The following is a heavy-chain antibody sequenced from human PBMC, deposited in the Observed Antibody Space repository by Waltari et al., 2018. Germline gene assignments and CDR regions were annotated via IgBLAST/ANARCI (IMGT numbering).Heavy chain of an antibody. D-gene: IGHD4-17*01. CDR1: GFTFSSYW. V-gene: IGHV3-74*01. J-gene: IGHJ4*02. CDR3: ARGDRYTYDYGDYLDY. CDR2: INSDGSST. Sequence: EVQLVESGGGLVQPGGSLRLSCAASGFTFSSYWMHWVRQAPGKGLVWVSRINSDGSSTSDADSVKGRFTSSRDNAKNTLYLQMNSLRAEDTAVYYCARGDRYTYDYGDYLDYWGQGTLVTVSS.